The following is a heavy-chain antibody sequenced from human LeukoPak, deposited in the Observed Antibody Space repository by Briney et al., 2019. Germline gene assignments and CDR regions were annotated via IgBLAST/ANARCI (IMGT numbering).Heavy chain of an antibody. D-gene: IGHD3-22*01. J-gene: IGHJ3*02. CDR1: GYTLTELS. V-gene: IGHV1-24*01. CDR3: ATGRRSRMTYYYDSSGYDDAFDI. Sequence: GASVKVSCKVSGYTLTELSMHWVRQAPGKGLEWMGGFDPEDGETIYAQKFQGRVTMTEDTSTDTAYMELRSLRSEDTAVYYCATGRRSRMTYYYDSSGYDDAFDIWGQGTMVTVSS. CDR2: FDPEDGET.